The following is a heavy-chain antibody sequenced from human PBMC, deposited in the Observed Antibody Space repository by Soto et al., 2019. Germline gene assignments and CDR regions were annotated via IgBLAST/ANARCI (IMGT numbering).Heavy chain of an antibody. CDR2: IIPMVGTA. Sequence: QVQLVQSGAEVKKPGSSVKVSCKASGGTFRSYAISWVRQAPGQGLEWMAGIIPMVGTANHAHTFQGRVTITADESTSTDYMELSSMRSEDTAVYYCARVQASDFSHSHFDYWGQGTLVTVST. V-gene: IGHV1-69*01. J-gene: IGHJ4*02. CDR3: ARVQASDFSHSHFDY. CDR1: GGTFRSYA. D-gene: IGHD3-3*01.